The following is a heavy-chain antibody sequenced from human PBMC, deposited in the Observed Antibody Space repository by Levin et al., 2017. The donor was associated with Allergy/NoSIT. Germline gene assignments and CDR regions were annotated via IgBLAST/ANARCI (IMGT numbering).Heavy chain of an antibody. J-gene: IGHJ4*02. CDR3: ARAPIVVLDPTFDY. CDR1: GFTFSSYA. CDR2: ISYDGSNK. V-gene: IGHV3-30-3*01. D-gene: IGHD3-22*01. Sequence: PGGSLRLSCAASGFTFSSYAMHWVRQAPGKGLEWVAVISYDGSNKYYADSVKGRFTISRDNSKNTLYLQMNSLRAEDTAVYYCARAPIVVLDPTFDYWGQGTLVTVSS.